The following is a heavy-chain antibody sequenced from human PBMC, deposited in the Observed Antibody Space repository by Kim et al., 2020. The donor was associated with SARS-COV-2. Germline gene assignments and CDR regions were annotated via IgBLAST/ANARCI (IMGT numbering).Heavy chain of an antibody. CDR3: ARVSYSSGWYVPYYYYGMDV. Sequence: SETLSLTCAVSGGSISSSNWWSWVRQPPGKGLEWIGEIYHSGSTNYNPSLKSRVTISVDKSKNQFSLKLSSVTAADTAVYYCARVSYSSGWYVPYYYYGMDVWGQGTTVTVSS. D-gene: IGHD6-19*01. CDR2: IYHSGST. CDR1: GGSISSSNW. V-gene: IGHV4-4*02. J-gene: IGHJ6*02.